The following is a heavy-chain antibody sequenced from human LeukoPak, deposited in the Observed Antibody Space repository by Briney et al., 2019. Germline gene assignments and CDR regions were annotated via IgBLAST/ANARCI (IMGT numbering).Heavy chain of an antibody. V-gene: IGHV4-59*01. CDR1: GGSISSYY. CDR2: IYYSGST. J-gene: IGHJ6*02. Sequence: SETLSLTCTVSGGSISSYYWSWIRQPPGKGLEWIGYIYYSGSTNYNPSLKSRVTISVDTSKNQFSLKLSSVTAADTAVYYCASGAAVAGTGLSSQQYYHGMDVWGQGTTVTVSS. D-gene: IGHD6-19*01. CDR3: ASGAAVAGTGLSSQQYYHGMDV.